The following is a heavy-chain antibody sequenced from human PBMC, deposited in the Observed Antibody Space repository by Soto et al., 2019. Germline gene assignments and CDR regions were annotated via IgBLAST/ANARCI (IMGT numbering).Heavy chain of an antibody. CDR3: AKVRLWFGSYGMDV. Sequence: HPGGSLRLSCAASGFTFSDYAMSWVRQAPGKGLEWVSAIGTRDDIFYADSVKGRFTISRDNSKNTLYLQMNSLRAEDTAVYYCAKVRLWFGSYGMDVWGQGTTVTVSS. CDR1: GFTFSDYA. D-gene: IGHD3-10*01. V-gene: IGHV3-23*01. CDR2: IGTRDDI. J-gene: IGHJ6*02.